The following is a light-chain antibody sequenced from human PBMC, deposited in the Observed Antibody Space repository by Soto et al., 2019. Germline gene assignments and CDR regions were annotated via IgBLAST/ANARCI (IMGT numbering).Light chain of an antibody. V-gene: IGLV2-23*01. J-gene: IGLJ3*02. Sequence: QSVLTQPASVSGSPGQSISVSCTGTSSDVGKYKFVSWYQQHPGKAPKLLIYEGTKRPSGVSNRFSGSKSGNTASLTISGLQAEDEADYYCCSHAGGGTLVFGGGTQLT. CDR2: EGT. CDR1: SSDVGKYKF. CDR3: CSHAGGGTLV.